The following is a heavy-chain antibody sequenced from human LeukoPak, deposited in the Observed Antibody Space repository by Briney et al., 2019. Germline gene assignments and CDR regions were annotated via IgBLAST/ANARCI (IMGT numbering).Heavy chain of an antibody. J-gene: IGHJ4*02. CDR1: GDSISSGDYY. D-gene: IGHD1-1*01. CDR3: ARASHWNQLHYFDY. V-gene: IGHV4-61*02. CDR2: IYTSGST. Sequence: PSETLSLTCTVSGDSISSGDYYWSWIRQPAGKGLEWIGRIYTSGSTNYNPSLKSRVTISVDTSKNQFSLKLTSVTAADTAVYYCARASHWNQLHYFDYWGQGTLVTVSS.